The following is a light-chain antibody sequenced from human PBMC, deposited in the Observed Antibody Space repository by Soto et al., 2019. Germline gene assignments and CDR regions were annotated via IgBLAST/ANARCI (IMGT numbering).Light chain of an antibody. J-gene: IGLJ1*01. CDR1: SSDVGGYNY. CDR3: GSYAGGNTFV. V-gene: IGLV2-8*01. Sequence: QSALTQPASVSGSPGQSITISCTGTSSDVGGYNYVSWYQHHPGKAPKLIIYEVTKRPSGVPDRFSGSRSGTTASLTVSGLQAEDEADYYCGSYAGGNTFVFGTGTKVTVL. CDR2: EVT.